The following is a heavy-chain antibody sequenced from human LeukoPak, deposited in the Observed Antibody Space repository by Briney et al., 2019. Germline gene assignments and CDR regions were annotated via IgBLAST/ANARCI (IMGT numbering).Heavy chain of an antibody. CDR3: ARDGGFGFLAAFDI. V-gene: IGHV3-66*01. CDR1: GFTVRSNY. D-gene: IGHD3-10*01. Sequence: GGSLRLSCAASGFTVRSNYMSWVRQAPGKGLEWVSVIYSGGSTYYANSVKGRFTISRDNSKNTLYLQMNSLRAEDTAVYYCARDGGFGFLAAFDIWGQGTMVTVSS. CDR2: IYSGGST. J-gene: IGHJ3*02.